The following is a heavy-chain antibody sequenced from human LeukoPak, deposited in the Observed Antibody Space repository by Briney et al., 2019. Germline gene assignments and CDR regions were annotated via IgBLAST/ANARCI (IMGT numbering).Heavy chain of an antibody. CDR1: GGSISSSSYY. CDR2: IYYSGST. Sequence: SETLSLTCTVSGGSISSSSYYWGWIRQPPGKGLEWIGSIYYSGSTYYNPSLKSRVTISVDTSKNQFSLKLSSVTAADTAVYYCARHLQQLTSDYFDYWGQGTLVTVSS. J-gene: IGHJ4*02. CDR3: ARHLQQLTSDYFDY. V-gene: IGHV4-39*01. D-gene: IGHD6-13*01.